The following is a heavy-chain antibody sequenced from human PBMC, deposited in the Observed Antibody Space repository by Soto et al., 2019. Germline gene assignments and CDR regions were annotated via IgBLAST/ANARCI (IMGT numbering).Heavy chain of an antibody. D-gene: IGHD6-19*01. Sequence: QVQLQQWGAGLLKSSETLSLTCAVYGGSLSDYYWSWIRQPPGKGLEWIGEINHSRSTNYNPSLKSRVTISVDTSKNQLSLKVSSVTAADTAVYYCARTPRAVAGTAGMDVW. V-gene: IGHV4-34*01. J-gene: IGHJ6*01. CDR1: GGSLSDYY. CDR2: INHSRST. CDR3: ARTPRAVAGTAGMDV.